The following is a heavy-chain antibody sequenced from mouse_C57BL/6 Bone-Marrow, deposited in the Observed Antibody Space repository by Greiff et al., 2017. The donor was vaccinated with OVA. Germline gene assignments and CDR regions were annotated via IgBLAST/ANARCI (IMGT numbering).Heavy chain of an antibody. Sequence: VKLQQPGAELVKPGASVKLSCKASGYTFTSYWMHWVKQRPGQGLEWIGMIHPNSGSTNYNEKFKSKATLTVDKSSSTAYMQLSSLTSEDSAVYYCARFGPYAMDYWGQGTSVTVSS. J-gene: IGHJ4*01. CDR2: IHPNSGST. CDR1: GYTFTSYW. V-gene: IGHV1-64*01. CDR3: ARFGPYAMDY.